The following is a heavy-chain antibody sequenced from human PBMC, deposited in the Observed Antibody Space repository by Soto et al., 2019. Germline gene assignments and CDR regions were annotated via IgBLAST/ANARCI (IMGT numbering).Heavy chain of an antibody. CDR2: INSDGSST. J-gene: IGHJ4*02. Sequence: EVPLVESGGGIVQPGGSLRLSCAASGFTFSSYWMHWVRQVPGKGLVWVSRINSDGSSTSYADSVKGRFTISRDNAKSTLYLQINSLTAEDTAVYYCASPRYDGSGTPFASWGQGTLVTVSS. D-gene: IGHD3-22*01. CDR1: GFTFSSYW. CDR3: ASPRYDGSGTPFAS. V-gene: IGHV3-74*01.